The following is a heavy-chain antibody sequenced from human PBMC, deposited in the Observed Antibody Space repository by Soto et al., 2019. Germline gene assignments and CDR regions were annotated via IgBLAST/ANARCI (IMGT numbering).Heavy chain of an antibody. J-gene: IGHJ6*02. Sequence: ASVKVSCKASGYTFTSYGISWVRQAPGQGLEWMGWINAYNGNTHYAQKLQGRVTMTTDTSTSTAYMELSSLRPDDTAVYYCAGDREGGGWRSYDFLSGSMVRLMDVWGQGTTVTVSS. V-gene: IGHV1-18*01. CDR1: GYTFTSYG. CDR2: INAYNGNT. CDR3: AGDREGGGWRSYDFLSGSMVRLMDV. D-gene: IGHD3-3*01.